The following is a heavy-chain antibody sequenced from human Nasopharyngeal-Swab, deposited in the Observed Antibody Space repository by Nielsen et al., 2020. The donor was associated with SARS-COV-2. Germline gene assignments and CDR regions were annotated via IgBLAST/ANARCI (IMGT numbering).Heavy chain of an antibody. D-gene: IGHD2-2*03. CDR3: AGYCSSTSCYKDDAFDI. J-gene: IGHJ3*02. Sequence: SETLSLTCAVSGGSISSGGYYWSWIHQPPGKGLEWIGYIYHSGSTYYNPSLKSRVTISVDRSKNQFSLKLSSVTAADTAVYYCAGYCSSTSCYKDDAFDIWGQGTMVTVSS. CDR2: IYHSGST. V-gene: IGHV4-30-2*01. CDR1: GGSISSGGYY.